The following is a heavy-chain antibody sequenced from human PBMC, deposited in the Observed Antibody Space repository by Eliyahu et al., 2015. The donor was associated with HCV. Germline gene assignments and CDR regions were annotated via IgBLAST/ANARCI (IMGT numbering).Heavy chain of an antibody. CDR1: GFTFSSYW. CDR2: IKQDGSEK. CDR3: ARHPHFDY. V-gene: IGHV3-7*01. J-gene: IGHJ4*02. Sequence: EVQLVESGGDLVQPGGSLRLSCAASGFTFSSYWMSWVRQAPGKGLEWVANIKQDGSEKFYVDSVMGRFTISRDNAENSVFLQMNSLRAEDTAVYYCARHPHFDYWGQGTLVTVSS.